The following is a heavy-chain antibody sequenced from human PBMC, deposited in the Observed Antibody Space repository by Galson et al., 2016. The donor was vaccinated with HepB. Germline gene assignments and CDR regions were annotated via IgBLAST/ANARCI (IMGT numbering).Heavy chain of an antibody. CDR1: GFRFSDYA. CDR2: ISGGGDST. D-gene: IGHD2/OR15-2a*01. CDR3: ASYPRGQIGPPFDY. Sequence: SLRLSCAASGFRFSDYAMSWVRQSRGKGLEWVSAISGGGDSTYYADSVKGRFTISRDNSRNTHYLQMNSLRAEDTAVYYCASYPRGQIGPPFDYWGQGTLVTVSS. V-gene: IGHV3-23*01. J-gene: IGHJ4*02.